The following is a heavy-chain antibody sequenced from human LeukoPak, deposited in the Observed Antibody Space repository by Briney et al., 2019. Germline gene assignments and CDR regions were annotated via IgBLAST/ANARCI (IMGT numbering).Heavy chain of an antibody. V-gene: IGHV1-8*03. Sequence: GASVTVSCTASGYNFNDSDINWVRQATGQGLEWMGWMNPDSGDTGYAQKFQGRLTITRHMSSTTAYMELSRLRSDDTAVYYCTRGWDYWGQGTRVTVSS. CDR2: MNPDSGDT. CDR3: TRGWDY. J-gene: IGHJ4*02. CDR1: GYNFNDSD.